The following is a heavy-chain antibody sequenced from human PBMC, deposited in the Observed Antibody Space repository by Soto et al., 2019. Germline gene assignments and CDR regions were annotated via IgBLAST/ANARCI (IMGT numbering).Heavy chain of an antibody. D-gene: IGHD6-25*01. Sequence: SVKVSCKASGGTFSSYAISWVRQAPGQGLEWMGGVIPIFGTANYAQKFQGRVTITADKSTSTAYMELSSLRSGDTAVYYCAREVGFDAFDIWGQGTMVTVS. J-gene: IGHJ3*02. CDR3: AREVGFDAFDI. CDR1: GGTFSSYA. V-gene: IGHV1-69*06. CDR2: VIPIFGTA.